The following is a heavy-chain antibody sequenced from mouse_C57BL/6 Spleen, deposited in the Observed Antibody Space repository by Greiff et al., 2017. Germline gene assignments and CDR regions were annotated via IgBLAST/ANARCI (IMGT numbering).Heavy chain of an antibody. CDR1: GFNIKDYY. D-gene: IGHD1-1*01. J-gene: IGHJ1*03. CDR2: IDPDDGDT. V-gene: IGHV14-1*01. CDR3: TTGDDGSSGYFYV. Sequence: EVQLQQSGAELVRPGASVKLSCTASGFNIKDYYMHWVKQRPEQGLEWIGRIDPDDGDTYTAPKFQGKATMTADTSANPAYLQLSSLTSEDTAVYYCTTGDDGSSGYFYVWGTGTTVTVSS.